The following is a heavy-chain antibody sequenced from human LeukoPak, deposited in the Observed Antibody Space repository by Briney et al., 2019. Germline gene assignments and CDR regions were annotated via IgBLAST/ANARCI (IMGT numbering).Heavy chain of an antibody. D-gene: IGHD3-10*01. CDR3: ARSVPLVRGVSRNWFDP. Sequence: GGSLRLSCAASGFTFSSYSMNWVRQAPGKGLEWVSSISSSSSYIHYADSVKGRFTISRDNAKNSLYLQMNSLRAEDTAVYYCARSVPLVRGVSRNWFDPWGQGTLVTVSS. CDR2: ISSSSSYI. CDR1: GFTFSSYS. J-gene: IGHJ5*02. V-gene: IGHV3-21*01.